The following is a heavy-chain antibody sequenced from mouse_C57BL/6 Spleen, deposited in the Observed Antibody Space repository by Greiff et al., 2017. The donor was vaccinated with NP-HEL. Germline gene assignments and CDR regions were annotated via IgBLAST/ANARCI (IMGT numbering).Heavy chain of an antibody. CDR1: GFSLTSYG. CDR3: ARHGRAQATEAMDY. Sequence: VKLMESGPGLVAPSQSLSITCTVSGFSLTSYGVHWVRQPPGKGLEWLVVIWSDGSTTYNSALKSRLSISKDNSKSQVFLKMNSLQTDDTAMYYCARHGRAQATEAMDYWGQGTSVTVSS. J-gene: IGHJ4*01. CDR2: IWSDGST. V-gene: IGHV2-6-1*01. D-gene: IGHD3-2*02.